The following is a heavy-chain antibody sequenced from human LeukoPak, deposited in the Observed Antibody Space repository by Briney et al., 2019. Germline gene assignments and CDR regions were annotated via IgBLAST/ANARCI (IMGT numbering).Heavy chain of an antibody. CDR2: MHYTGTT. J-gene: IGHJ6*03. D-gene: IGHD1-26*01. Sequence: SETLSLTCSVSDDSITMYYWTWLRQPPGKGLEWIGSMHYTGTTYYNPSLKSRVTISVDTSKNQFSLKLSSVTAADTAVYFCARTGGSFYFYYYMDVWGKGTTVTVSS. V-gene: IGHV4-59*12. CDR3: ARTGGSFYFYYYMDV. CDR1: DDSITMYY.